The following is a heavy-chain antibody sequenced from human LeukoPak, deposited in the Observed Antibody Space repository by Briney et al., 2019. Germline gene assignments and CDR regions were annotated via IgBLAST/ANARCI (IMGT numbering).Heavy chain of an antibody. CDR1: GYTLTELS. CDR3: ARGAHDYGDEYYFDY. D-gene: IGHD4-17*01. J-gene: IGHJ4*02. V-gene: IGHV1-24*01. CDR2: FDPEDGET. Sequence: ASVKVSCKVSGYTLTELSMHWVRQAPGKGLEWMGGFDPEDGETIYAQKFQGRVTMTRDTSTSTVYMELSSLRSEDTAVYYCARGAHDYGDEYYFDYWGQGTLVTVSS.